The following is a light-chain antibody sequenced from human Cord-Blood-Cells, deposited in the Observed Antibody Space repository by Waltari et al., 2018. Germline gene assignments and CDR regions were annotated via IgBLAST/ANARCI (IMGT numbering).Light chain of an antibody. V-gene: IGLV2-23*02. J-gene: IGLJ3*02. CDR2: EVS. Sequence: QSALTQPASVSGSPGQSITISCTGTSSDVGSYNLVSWYQQHPGKAPKLMIYEVSKRPSGFSNRFSGSKSGNTASLTISGLQAEDEADYYCCSDSGSSTWVFGGGTKLTVL. CDR1: SSDVGSYNL. CDR3: CSDSGSSTWV.